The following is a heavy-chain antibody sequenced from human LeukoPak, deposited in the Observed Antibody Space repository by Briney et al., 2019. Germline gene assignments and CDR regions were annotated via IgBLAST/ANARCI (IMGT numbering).Heavy chain of an antibody. CDR2: IIPILGMA. J-gene: IGHJ4*02. D-gene: IGHD5-24*01. CDR1: GCTFSIYA. Sequence: ASVKVSCKASGCTFSIYAISWVRHAPAQGLEWMGRIIPILGMANYAQKFQGRVTITADKSTSTAYMELSSLRSEDTAVYYCARDNPEVATFDYWGQGTLVTVSS. CDR3: ARDNPEVATFDY. V-gene: IGHV1-69*04.